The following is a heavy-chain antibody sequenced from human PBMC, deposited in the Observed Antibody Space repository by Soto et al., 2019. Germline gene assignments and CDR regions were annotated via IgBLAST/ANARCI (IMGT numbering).Heavy chain of an antibody. J-gene: IGHJ1*01. CDR2: INSDGSST. CDR3: AKDDRGRYCSGGSCYPGYFQH. D-gene: IGHD2-15*01. V-gene: IGHV3-74*01. CDR1: GFTFSSYW. Sequence: GGSLRLSCAASGFTFSSYWMHWVRQAPGKGLVWVSRINSDGSSTSYADSVKGRFTISRDNSKNTLYLQMNSLRAEDTAVYYCAKDDRGRYCSGGSCYPGYFQHWGQGTLVTVSS.